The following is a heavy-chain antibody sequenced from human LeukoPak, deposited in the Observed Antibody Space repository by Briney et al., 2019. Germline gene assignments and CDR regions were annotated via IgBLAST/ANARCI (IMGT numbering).Heavy chain of an antibody. CDR3: ARSRRNYYYYMDV. V-gene: IGHV4-39*01. J-gene: IGHJ6*03. CDR2: IYYSGST. CDR1: GGSISSSSYY. Sequence: RASETLSLTCTVSGGSISSSSYYWGWIRQPPGKGLEWIGSIYYSGSTYYNPSLKSRVTISVDTSKNQFSLKLSSVTAADTAVYYCARSRRNYYYYMDVWGKGTTVTVSS.